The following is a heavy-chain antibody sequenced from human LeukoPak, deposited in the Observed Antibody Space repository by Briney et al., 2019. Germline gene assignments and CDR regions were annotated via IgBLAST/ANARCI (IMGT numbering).Heavy chain of an antibody. CDR2: IKQDGSEK. J-gene: IGHJ3*02. CDR1: GFTFDTYW. D-gene: IGHD3-9*01. Sequence: GGSLRLSCAASGFTFDTYWMSWVRQAPGKGLEWVANIKQDGSEKDYVDSVKGRITISRDNAKNSLHLQMNSLRAEDTAVYYCFGTPKDILTGYYGIGAFDIWGQGTMVTVSS. CDR3: FGTPKDILTGYYGIGAFDI. V-gene: IGHV3-7*01.